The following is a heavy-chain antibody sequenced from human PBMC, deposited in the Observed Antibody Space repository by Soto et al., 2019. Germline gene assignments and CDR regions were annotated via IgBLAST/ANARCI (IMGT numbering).Heavy chain of an antibody. CDR1: GFTLSDYY. V-gene: IGHV3-72*01. CDR3: ARTKSSGAYDV. J-gene: IGHJ3*01. Sequence: EVKLVESGGGWVQPGGSLRLSYAVSGFTLSDYYIDWVRQAPGKGLEWLARSRDKANSFSTDYAASVKGRLSISRDDSESSVFLQMNSLRTEDTALYYCARTKSSGAYDVWGQGTVVIVSS. CDR2: SRDKANSFST.